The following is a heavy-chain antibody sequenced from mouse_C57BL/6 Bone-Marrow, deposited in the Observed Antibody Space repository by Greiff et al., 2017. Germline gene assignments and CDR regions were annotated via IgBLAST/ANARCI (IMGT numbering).Heavy chain of an antibody. CDR1: GFSLTSYG. D-gene: IGHD1-1*01. J-gene: IGHJ4*01. Sequence: VKLEESGPGLVQPSQSLSITCTVSGFSLTSYGVHWVRQSPGKGLEWLGVIWSGGSTDYNAAFISRLSISKDNSKSQVFFKMNSLQADDTSIYNCARPVYYGSSYAMDYWGQGTSVTVSS. CDR3: ARPVYYGSSYAMDY. CDR2: IWSGGST. V-gene: IGHV2-2*01.